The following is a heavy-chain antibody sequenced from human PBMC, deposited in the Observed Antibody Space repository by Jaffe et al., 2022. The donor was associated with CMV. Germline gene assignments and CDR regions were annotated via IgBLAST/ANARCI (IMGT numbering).Heavy chain of an antibody. CDR3: AKCYSSGWYSGDFYFYMDV. J-gene: IGHJ6*03. Sequence: EVQLVESGGGLVQPGGSLRLSCAAAGFTFSNHAMSWVRQAPGKGLEWVSTISGSGGSTYYADSVKGRFTLSRDNSKNTLYLQMNSLRAEDTAIYYCAKCYSSGWYSGDFYFYMDVWGKGTTVTVSS. CDR2: ISGSGGST. CDR1: GFTFSNHA. V-gene: IGHV3-23*04. D-gene: IGHD6-19*01.